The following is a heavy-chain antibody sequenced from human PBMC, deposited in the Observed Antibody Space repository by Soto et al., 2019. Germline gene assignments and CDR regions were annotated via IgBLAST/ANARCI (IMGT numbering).Heavy chain of an antibody. CDR1: GGSISSYY. CDR3: ARDLWGYCGADCYPLDV. V-gene: IGHV4-59*01. CDR2: MYNTGST. J-gene: IGHJ6*02. Sequence: QVRLQESGPGLVKPSETLSLTCTVSGGSISSYYWSWIRQPPGKGLEWIGYMYNTGSTIYNPPLKSRVTISVDTSKNQFSLKLNSVTAAHTAVYYCARDLWGYCGADCYPLDVWGQGTTVTVSS. D-gene: IGHD2-21*02.